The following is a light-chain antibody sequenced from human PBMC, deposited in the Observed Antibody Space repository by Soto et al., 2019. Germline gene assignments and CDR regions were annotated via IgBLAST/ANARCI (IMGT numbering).Light chain of an antibody. V-gene: IGLV2-23*01. J-gene: IGLJ1*01. Sequence: QSVLTQPASVSGSPGQSITISCTGTSSDVGTYNLVSWYQQHTGKAPKLMIYEGSKRPSGVSNRFSGSKSGNTASLTISGLQAEDEAYYYCCSYAANYVFGTGTKLTVL. CDR2: EGS. CDR1: SSDVGTYNL. CDR3: CSYAANYV.